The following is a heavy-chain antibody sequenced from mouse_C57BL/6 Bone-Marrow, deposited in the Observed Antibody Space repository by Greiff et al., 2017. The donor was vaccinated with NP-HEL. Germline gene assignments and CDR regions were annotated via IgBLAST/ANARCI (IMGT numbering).Heavy chain of an antibody. V-gene: IGHV1-72*01. CDR1: GYTFTSYW. CDR3: ARSLYYYGSSPFAY. CDR2: IDPNSGGT. Sequence: QVQLKQPGAELVKPGASVKLSCKASGYTFTSYWMHWVKQRPGRGLEWIGRIDPNSGGTKYNEKFKSKATLTVDKPSSTAYMQLSSLTSEDSAVYYCARSLYYYGSSPFAYWGQGTLVTVSA. J-gene: IGHJ3*01. D-gene: IGHD1-1*01.